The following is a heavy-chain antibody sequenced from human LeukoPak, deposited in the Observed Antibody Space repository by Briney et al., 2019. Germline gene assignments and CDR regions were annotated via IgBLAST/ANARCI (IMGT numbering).Heavy chain of an antibody. J-gene: IGHJ4*02. V-gene: IGHV4-59*01. CDR3: AGVSTMVRVVIFCFDL. CDR1: GCSIISYY. D-gene: IGHD3-10*01. Sequence: SETLSLTCTVSGCSIISYYWCWIRQPPRKGLEWIGYIYYSGSTNYHPSLKSRVAISVDTSKNHFSLQLRSVTAADTTVDYCAGVSTMVRVVIFCFDLGGEGTLVTVSS. CDR2: IYYSGST.